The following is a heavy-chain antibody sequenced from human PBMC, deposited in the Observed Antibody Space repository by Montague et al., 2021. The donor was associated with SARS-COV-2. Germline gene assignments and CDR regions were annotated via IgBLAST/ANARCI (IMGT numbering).Heavy chain of an antibody. J-gene: IGHJ3*02. CDR3: TRRGRKLLPVATTIGGFDI. D-gene: IGHD5-12*01. Sequence: SETLSLTCTVSGGSISSSSYYWGWIRQPPGKGLEWIGSISYSGITYYNPSLKSRVTISVDTSKNHFSLKLSSVTAADTAVYYCTRRGRKLLPVATTIGGFDIWGQGTMVTVSS. V-gene: IGHV4-39*02. CDR1: GGSISSSSYY. CDR2: ISYSGIT.